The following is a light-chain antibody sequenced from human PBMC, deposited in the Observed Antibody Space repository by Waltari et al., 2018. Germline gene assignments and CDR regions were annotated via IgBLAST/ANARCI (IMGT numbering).Light chain of an antibody. J-gene: IGKJ1*01. Sequence: DIQMTQSPSTLSASVVDRVSIPCRASQSISGWLAWYQQRPGKAPKLLIYETSSLESGVPSRFSGSGSGTEFTLTISSLQPDDFATYYCQHYYDFPWTFGQGTKVEIK. CDR3: QHYYDFPWT. V-gene: IGKV1-5*03. CDR2: ETS. CDR1: QSISGW.